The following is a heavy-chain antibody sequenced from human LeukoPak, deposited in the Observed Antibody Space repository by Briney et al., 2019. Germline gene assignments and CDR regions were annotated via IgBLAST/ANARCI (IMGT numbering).Heavy chain of an antibody. CDR1: GGSISSYY. CDR2: IYYSGST. CDR3: ARLGRADYYDSSGEYFQH. J-gene: IGHJ1*01. Sequence: PSETLSLTCTVSGGSISSYYWSWIRQPPGKGLEWIGYIYYSGSTNYNPSLKSRVTISVDTSKNQFSLKLSSVTAADTAVYYCARLGRADYYDSSGEYFQHWGQGTLVTVSS. D-gene: IGHD3-22*01. V-gene: IGHV4-59*08.